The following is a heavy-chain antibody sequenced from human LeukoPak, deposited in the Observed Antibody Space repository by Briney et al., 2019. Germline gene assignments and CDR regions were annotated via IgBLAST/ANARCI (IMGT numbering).Heavy chain of an antibody. CDR1: GGSISSYY. J-gene: IGHJ4*02. Sequence: SETLSLTCTVSGGSISSYYWSWIRQPPGKGLEWIGYIYYSGSTYYNPSLKSRVTISVDTSKNQFSLKLSSVTAADTGIYYCARHVRFGEFSTWGQGTLVAVSS. CDR2: IYYSGST. CDR3: ARHVRFGEFST. D-gene: IGHD3-10*01. V-gene: IGHV4-59*04.